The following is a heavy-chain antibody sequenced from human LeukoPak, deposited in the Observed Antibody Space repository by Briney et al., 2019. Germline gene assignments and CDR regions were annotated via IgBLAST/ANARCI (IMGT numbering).Heavy chain of an antibody. CDR2: IIPIFGTA. V-gene: IGHV1-69*05. J-gene: IGHJ6*03. Sequence: ASVKVSCXASGGTFSSYTISWVRQAPGQGLEWMGRIIPIFGTANYAQKFQGRVTITTDESTSTAYMELSSLRSEDTAVYYCARDHSSGRYYYYYYMTSGAKGPRSPSP. D-gene: IGHD6-19*01. CDR1: GGTFSSYT. CDR3: ARDHSSGRYYYYYYMTS.